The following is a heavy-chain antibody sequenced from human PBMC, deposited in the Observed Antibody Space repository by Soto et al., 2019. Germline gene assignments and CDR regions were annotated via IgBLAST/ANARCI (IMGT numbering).Heavy chain of an antibody. J-gene: IGHJ4*02. D-gene: IGHD2-21*02. Sequence: QVQLVESGGGVVQPGRSLRLSCAASGFTFSSYAMHWVRQAPGKGLEWVAVISYDGSNKYYADSVKGRFTISRDNSENTLYLQMNSLRAEDTAVYYCARVRCGGDCYSYYLYWGQGTLVTVSS. CDR3: ARVRCGGDCYSYYLY. V-gene: IGHV3-30-3*01. CDR1: GFTFSSYA. CDR2: ISYDGSNK.